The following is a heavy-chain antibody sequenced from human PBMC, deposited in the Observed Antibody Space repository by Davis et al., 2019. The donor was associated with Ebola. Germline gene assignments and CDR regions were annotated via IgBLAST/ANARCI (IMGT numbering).Heavy chain of an antibody. Sequence: SLKISCAASGFTFDDYAMHWVRQAPGKGLEWVSGISWNSCSIGYADSVKGRFTISRDNAKNSLYLQMNSLKTEDTAVYYCTSTGIVGATFADYWGQGTLVTVSS. D-gene: IGHD1-26*01. CDR3: TSTGIVGATFADY. CDR1: GFTFDDYA. CDR2: ISWNSCSI. V-gene: IGHV3-9*01. J-gene: IGHJ4*02.